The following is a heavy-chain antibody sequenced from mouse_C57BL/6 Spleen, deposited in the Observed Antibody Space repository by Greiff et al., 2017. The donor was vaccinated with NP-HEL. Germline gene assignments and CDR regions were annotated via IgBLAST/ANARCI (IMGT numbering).Heavy chain of an antibody. Sequence: QVQLQQSGAELARPGASVKLSCKASGYTFTSYGISWVKQRTGQGLEWIGEIYPRSGNTYYNEKFKGKATLTADKSSSTAYMELRSLTSEDSAVYFCARIRDVEDYFDYWGQGTTLTVSS. CDR2: IYPRSGNT. CDR3: ARIRDVEDYFDY. D-gene: IGHD3-2*02. CDR1: GYTFTSYG. J-gene: IGHJ2*01. V-gene: IGHV1-81*01.